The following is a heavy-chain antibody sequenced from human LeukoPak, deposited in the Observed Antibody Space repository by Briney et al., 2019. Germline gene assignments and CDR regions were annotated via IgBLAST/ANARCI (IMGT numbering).Heavy chain of an antibody. CDR3: AREMVDPSRYYYMDV. D-gene: IGHD2-8*01. CDR2: IYSGGST. J-gene: IGHJ6*03. CDR1: GFTVSSNY. Sequence: GGSLRLSCAASGFTVSSNYMSWVRQAPGKGLEWVSVIYSGGSTYYADSVKGRFTISRDNSKNTLYLQMNSLRAEDTAVYYCAREMVDPSRYYYMDVWGKGTTVTVSS. V-gene: IGHV3-53*01.